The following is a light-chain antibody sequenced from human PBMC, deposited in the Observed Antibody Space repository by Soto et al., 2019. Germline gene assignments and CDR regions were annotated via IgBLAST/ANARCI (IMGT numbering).Light chain of an antibody. V-gene: IGKV3-11*01. Sequence: EIVLTQSPATLSLSPGERATLSCRASQDFRNYLLWHQQKPGQAPRVLIYDTSNRAPGIPARFSGSGSGTDFTLTISSLEPEDFAVYYCQQRSDWPSTFGQGKRLAIK. CDR3: QQRSDWPST. CDR2: DTS. CDR1: QDFRNY. J-gene: IGKJ5*01.